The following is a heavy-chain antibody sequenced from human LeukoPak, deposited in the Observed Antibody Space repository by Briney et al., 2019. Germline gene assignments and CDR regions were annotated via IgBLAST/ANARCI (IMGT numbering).Heavy chain of an antibody. V-gene: IGHV3-30*02. J-gene: IGHJ4*02. CDR2: IQYDGSKK. D-gene: IGHD3-10*01. CDR3: AKGLHNYGSGSY. Sequence: GRSLRLSCAASGFSFSSYGIHWVRQAPGKGLEWVAFIQYDGSKKYYADSVKGRFTISRDNSKNTLFLQMNSLRAEDTAVYYCAKGLHNYGSGSYWGQGTLVTVSS. CDR1: GFSFSSYG.